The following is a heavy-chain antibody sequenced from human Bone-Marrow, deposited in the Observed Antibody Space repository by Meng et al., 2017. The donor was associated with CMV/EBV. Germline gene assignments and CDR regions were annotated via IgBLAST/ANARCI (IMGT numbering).Heavy chain of an antibody. CDR2: TCYRSKWYN. D-gene: IGHD6-13*01. Sequence: GSSNSAAWHWIRQSPSRGLEWLGRTCYRSKWYNDYAVSVKSRITINPDTSKNQFSLQLNSVTPEDTAVYYCARDIAAAGTGGTFDPWGQGTLVTVSS. J-gene: IGHJ5*02. CDR3: ARDIAAAGTGGTFDP. CDR1: GSSNSAA. V-gene: IGHV6-1*01.